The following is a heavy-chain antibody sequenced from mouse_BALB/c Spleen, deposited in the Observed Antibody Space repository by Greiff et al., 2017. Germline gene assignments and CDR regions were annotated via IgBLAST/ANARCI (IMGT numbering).Heavy chain of an antibody. CDR2: ILPGSGST. J-gene: IGHJ4*01. D-gene: IGHD3-1*01. CDR1: GYTFSSYW. V-gene: IGHV1-9*01. Sequence: QVQLQQSGAELMKPGASVKISCKATGYTFSSYWIEWVKQRPGHGLEWIGEILPGSGSTNYNEKFKGKATFTADTSSNTAYMQLSSLTSEDSAVYYCARELGLRGGAMDYWGQGTSVTVSS. CDR3: ARELGLRGGAMDY.